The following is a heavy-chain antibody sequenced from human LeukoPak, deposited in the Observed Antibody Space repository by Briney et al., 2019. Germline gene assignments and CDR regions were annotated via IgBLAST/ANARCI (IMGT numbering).Heavy chain of an antibody. CDR1: GFTFSSYA. V-gene: IGHV3-23*01. CDR3: AKSTVTTPLYYFDY. J-gene: IGHJ4*02. CDR2: ISGSGGST. Sequence: GGSQRLSCAASGFTFSSYAMSWVRQAPGKGLEWVSGISGSGGSTNYADSVKGRFTISRDNSKNTLYLQMNSLRAEDTAVYYCAKSTVTTPLYYFDYWGQGTLVTVSS. D-gene: IGHD4-17*01.